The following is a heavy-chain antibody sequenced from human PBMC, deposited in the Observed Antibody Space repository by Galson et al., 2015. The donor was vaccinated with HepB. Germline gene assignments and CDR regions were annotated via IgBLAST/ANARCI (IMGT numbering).Heavy chain of an antibody. CDR1: GYNFNVYY. CDR3: AREYDYVWGSSPSGNYYYAMDV. Sequence: SVKVSCKASGYNFNVYYIHWVRQAPGQGLEWLGRIDPDSGGTDYAQKFQGRVTMTSDTSIGTAYMELSRLRSDDTAFYYCAREYDYVWGSSPSGNYYYAMDVWGQGTTVIVSS. CDR2: IDPDSGGT. D-gene: IGHD3-16*01. V-gene: IGHV1-2*06. J-gene: IGHJ6*02.